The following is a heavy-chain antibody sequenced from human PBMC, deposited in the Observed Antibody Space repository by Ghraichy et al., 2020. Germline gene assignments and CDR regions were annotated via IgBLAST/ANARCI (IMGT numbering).Heavy chain of an antibody. V-gene: IGHV3-30*18. Sequence: GGSLRLSCAASGFIFSNYDMHLVRQAPGKGLEWVAFISYNGRNKYYADSVKGRFTISRDNSKNTLYLQMDSLKAEDTAVYYCAKDQGGDYWGQGTLVTVSS. J-gene: IGHJ4*02. CDR2: ISYNGRNK. CDR3: AKDQGGDY. CDR1: GFIFSNYD. D-gene: IGHD3-16*01.